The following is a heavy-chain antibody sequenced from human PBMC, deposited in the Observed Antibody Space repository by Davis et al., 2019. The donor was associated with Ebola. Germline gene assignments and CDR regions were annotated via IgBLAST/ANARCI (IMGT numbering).Heavy chain of an antibody. CDR3: ARGRGGYCSGGSCSYYYYYGMDV. J-gene: IGHJ6*02. CDR2: IYYSGST. Sequence: SETLSLTCTVSGGSISSGGYYWSWIRQHPGKGLEWIGYIYYSGSTYYNPSLKSRVTISVDTSKNQFSLKLSSVTAADTAVYYCARGRGGYCSGGSCSYYYYYGMDVWGQGTTVTVSS. CDR1: GGSISSGGYY. V-gene: IGHV4-31*03. D-gene: IGHD2-15*01.